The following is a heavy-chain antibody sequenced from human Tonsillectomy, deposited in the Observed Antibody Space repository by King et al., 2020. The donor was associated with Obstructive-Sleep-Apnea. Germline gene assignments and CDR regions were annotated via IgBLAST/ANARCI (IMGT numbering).Heavy chain of an antibody. J-gene: IGHJ4*02. CDR3: AKDKKNERFGELLWPAYFDY. CDR1: GFTFSSYG. D-gene: IGHD3-10*01. CDR2: ISYDGSNK. V-gene: IGHV3-30*18. Sequence: VQLVESGGGVVQPGRSLRLSCAASGFTFSSYGMHWVRQAPGKGLEWVAVISYDGSNKYYADSVKGRFTISRDNSKNTLYLQMNSLRAEDTAVYYCAKDKKNERFGELLWPAYFDYWGQGTLVTVSS.